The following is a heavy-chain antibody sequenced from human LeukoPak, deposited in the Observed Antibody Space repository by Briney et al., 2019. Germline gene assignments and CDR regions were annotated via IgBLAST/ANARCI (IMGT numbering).Heavy chain of an antibody. Sequence: SETLSLTCTVSGGSISSSSYYWGWIRQPPGKGLEWIGSIYYSGSTYYNPSLKSRVTISVDTSKNQFSLKLSSVTAADTAVYYCARLGGYYYAFDYWGQGTLVTVSS. V-gene: IGHV4-39*01. CDR3: ARLGGYYYAFDY. J-gene: IGHJ4*02. CDR2: IYYSGST. CDR1: GGSISSSSYY. D-gene: IGHD3-22*01.